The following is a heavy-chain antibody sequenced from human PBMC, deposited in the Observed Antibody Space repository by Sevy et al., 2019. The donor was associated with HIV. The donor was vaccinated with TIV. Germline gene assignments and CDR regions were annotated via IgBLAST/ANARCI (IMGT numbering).Heavy chain of an antibody. V-gene: IGHV1-8*01. CDR1: GYTFTSYD. CDR2: MSPNSGNT. Sequence: ASVKVYCRASGYTFTSYDINWVRQATGQGLEWMGWMSPNSGNTGYAQKFQGRVTMTRNTSISTAYMELSSLRSEDTAVYYCARFLSTSYYYYYAIDVRGQGTTVTVSS. J-gene: IGHJ6*02. D-gene: IGHD2-2*01. CDR3: ARFLSTSYYYYYAIDV.